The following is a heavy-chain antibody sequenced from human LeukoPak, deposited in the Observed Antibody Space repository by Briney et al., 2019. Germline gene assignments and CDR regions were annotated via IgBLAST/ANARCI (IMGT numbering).Heavy chain of an antibody. Sequence: PSETLSLTCAVYGGSFSGYYWSWIRQPPGKGLEWIGEINHSGSANYNPSLKSRVTISVDTSKNQFSLKLSSVTAADTAVYYCARAKDKPADAFDIWGQGTMVTVSS. CDR2: INHSGSA. CDR3: ARAKDKPADAFDI. CDR1: GGSFSGYY. J-gene: IGHJ3*02. V-gene: IGHV4-34*01.